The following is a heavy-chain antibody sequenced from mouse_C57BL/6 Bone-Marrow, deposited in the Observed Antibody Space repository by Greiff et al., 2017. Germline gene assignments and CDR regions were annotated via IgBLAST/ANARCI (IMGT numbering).Heavy chain of an antibody. CDR2: IWSGGST. D-gene: IGHD1-1*01. CDR3: ARNLGILRLYAMDY. Sequence: VQLVESGPGLVQPSQSLSITCTVSGFSFTSYGVHWVRQSPGKGLEWLGVIWSGGSTDYNAAFISRLSISKDNSKSQVFFKMNSLQADDTAIYDCARNLGILRLYAMDYWGQGTSVTVSS. J-gene: IGHJ4*01. V-gene: IGHV2-2*01. CDR1: GFSFTSYG.